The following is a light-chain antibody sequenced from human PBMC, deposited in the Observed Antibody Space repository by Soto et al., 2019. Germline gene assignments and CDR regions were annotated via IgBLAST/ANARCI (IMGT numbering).Light chain of an antibody. J-gene: IGKJ1*01. Sequence: EIVLTQSPATLSLSPGERATLSCRASQSVSSYLAWYQQKPGQAPRLLIYDASNRATGIPARFSGSGSGTDFTLTISSLEPEDFAGYYCQQRRSWPRAFGQGTKVEFK. V-gene: IGKV3-11*01. CDR3: QQRRSWPRA. CDR1: QSVSSY. CDR2: DAS.